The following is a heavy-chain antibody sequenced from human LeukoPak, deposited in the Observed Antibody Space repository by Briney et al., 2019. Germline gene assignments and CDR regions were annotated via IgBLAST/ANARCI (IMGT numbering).Heavy chain of an antibody. V-gene: IGHV1-18*01. CDR3: ARGVNDFWRMGFDY. J-gene: IGHJ4*02. Sequence: ASVKVSCKASGYTFTSYGISWVRQAPGQGLEWMGWISAYNGNTNYAQKLQGRVTMTTDTSTSTAYMELSSLRSEDTAVYYCARGVNDFWRMGFDYWGQGTLVTVSS. CDR1: GYTFTSYG. D-gene: IGHD3-3*01. CDR2: ISAYNGNT.